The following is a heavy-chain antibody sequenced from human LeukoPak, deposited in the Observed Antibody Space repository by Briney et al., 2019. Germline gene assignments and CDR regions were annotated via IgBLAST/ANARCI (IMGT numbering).Heavy chain of an antibody. V-gene: IGHV1-2*06. D-gene: IGHD5-18*01. Sequence: ASVMVSCKASGGTFSSYAISWVRQAPGQGLEWMGRINPNSGGTNYAQKFQGRVTMTRDTSISTAYMELSRLRSDDTAVYYCAREGYGYFDYWGQGTLVTVSS. CDR1: GGTFSSYA. CDR3: AREGYGYFDY. CDR2: INPNSGGT. J-gene: IGHJ4*02.